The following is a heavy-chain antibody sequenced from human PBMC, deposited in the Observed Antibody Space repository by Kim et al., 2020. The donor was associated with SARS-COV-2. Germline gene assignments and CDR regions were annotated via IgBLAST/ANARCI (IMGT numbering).Heavy chain of an antibody. J-gene: IGHJ4*02. Sequence: ASVKVSCKASGYTFTSYYMHWVRQAPGQGLEWMGIINPSGGSTSYAQKFQGRVTMTRDTSTSTVYMELSSLRSEDTAVYYCARGSRKGPPLVEMATIFYFDYWGQGTLVTVSS. CDR3: ARGSRKGPPLVEMATIFYFDY. D-gene: IGHD5-12*01. V-gene: IGHV1-46*01. CDR2: INPSGGST. CDR1: GYTFTSYY.